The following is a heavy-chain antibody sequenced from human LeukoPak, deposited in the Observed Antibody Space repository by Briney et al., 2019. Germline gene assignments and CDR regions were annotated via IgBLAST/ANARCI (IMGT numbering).Heavy chain of an antibody. CDR3: ARHDYGDYGAHAFDI. J-gene: IGHJ3*02. CDR1: GGSINDYY. V-gene: IGHV4-4*07. Sequence: SETLSLTCTVSGGSINDYYWSWIRQPAGKGLEWIGRIHSSGSTNYNPSLKSRVTMSVDTSKNQFSLKLSSVTAADTAVYYCARHDYGDYGAHAFDIWGQGTMVTVSS. CDR2: IHSSGST. D-gene: IGHD4-17*01.